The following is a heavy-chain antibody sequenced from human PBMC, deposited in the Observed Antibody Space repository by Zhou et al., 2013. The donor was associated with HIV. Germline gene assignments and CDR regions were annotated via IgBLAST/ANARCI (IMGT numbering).Heavy chain of an antibody. V-gene: IGHV1-69*04. CDR1: GDSFRSYA. CDR2: ITPIFGKI. J-gene: IGHJ6*02. CDR3: ARARCGPEVTIRGICYNYYGMDD. D-gene: IGHD3-3*01. Sequence: QVQLVQSGAEVKKPGSSVKISCKSSGDSFRSYAVSWMRQAPGQGLEWMGRITPIFGKINYAQKFQDRVTITVDNSMATIYMELRSLTSEDTGIYFCARARCGPEVTIRGICYNYYGMDDWGQGSAVSVSS.